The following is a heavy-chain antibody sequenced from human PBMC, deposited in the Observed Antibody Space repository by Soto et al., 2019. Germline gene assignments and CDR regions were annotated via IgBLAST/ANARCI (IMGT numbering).Heavy chain of an antibody. CDR1: WYLFPSYW. Sequence: LWGYLILSRNRFWYLFPSYWIRLVRQPPGKGPEWVGVGYPGYSGTRYSPSFEDQVTISFDKSISTAYLQWSSLKASDTAMSSCESRFTMYGEFDYWGQGNLVNVSS. CDR3: ESRFTMYGEFDY. V-gene: IGHV5-51*01. J-gene: IGHJ4*02. CDR2: GYPGYSGT. D-gene: IGHD3-10*02.